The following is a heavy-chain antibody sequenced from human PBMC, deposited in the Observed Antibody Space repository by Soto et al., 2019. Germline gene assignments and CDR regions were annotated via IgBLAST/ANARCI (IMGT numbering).Heavy chain of an antibody. CDR3: SADRPDIGAGWWV. Sequence: ASVKVSCKASGSGFISSGIQWVRQAHGQRLEWIGWIVVASGQTNYAQNFRGRVAITRDTSTATAYIELTGLTSEDTAVYFCSADRPDIGAGWWVWGQGTTVTVYS. D-gene: IGHD2-15*01. CDR1: GSGFISSG. J-gene: IGHJ6*02. V-gene: IGHV1-58*02. CDR2: IVVASGQT.